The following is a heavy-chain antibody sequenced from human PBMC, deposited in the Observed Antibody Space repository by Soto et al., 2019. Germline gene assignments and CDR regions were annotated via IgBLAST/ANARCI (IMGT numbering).Heavy chain of an antibody. CDR2: IYYRGAT. CDR1: GDSMTSGSYY. D-gene: IGHD2-21*01. J-gene: IGHJ5*02. Sequence: PSETLSLTCVVSGDSMTSGSYYWSWVRQPPGKGLEWLGNIYYRGATSHNPSLKGRLLISADTPRNQFSLELASVTAADTAVYYCARENPLNWGGWFDPWGQGILVTVSS. CDR3: ARENPLNWGGWFDP. V-gene: IGHV4-30-4*01.